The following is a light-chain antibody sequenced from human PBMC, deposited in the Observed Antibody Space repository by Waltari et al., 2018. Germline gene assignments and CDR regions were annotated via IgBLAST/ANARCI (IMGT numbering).Light chain of an antibody. CDR3: QQYYSTPLT. Sequence: DIVMTQSPDSLAVSLGERATINCKSSQSVLYSSNNKNYLAWYQQKPGQPPKLLIYWASTQESGVHDRFSGSGSGTDFTLTISSLQAEDVAVYYCQQYYSTPLTFGPGTKVDIK. CDR2: WAS. V-gene: IGKV4-1*01. CDR1: QSVLYSSNNKNY. J-gene: IGKJ3*01.